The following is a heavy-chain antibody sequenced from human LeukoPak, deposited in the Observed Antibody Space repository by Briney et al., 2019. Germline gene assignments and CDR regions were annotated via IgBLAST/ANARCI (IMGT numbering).Heavy chain of an antibody. D-gene: IGHD2-15*01. CDR2: ISGSDGST. J-gene: IGHJ5*02. CDR3: AKARGFCSGGSCYNPFDP. V-gene: IGHV3-23*01. Sequence: GGSLRLSYAASGFTFSSYAMSWVRQAPGKGLEWVSGISGSDGSTYYADSVKGRFTISRDYSKNTLYVQMNSLRAEDTAVYYCAKARGFCSGGSCYNPFDPWGQGTLVTVSS. CDR1: GFTFSSYA.